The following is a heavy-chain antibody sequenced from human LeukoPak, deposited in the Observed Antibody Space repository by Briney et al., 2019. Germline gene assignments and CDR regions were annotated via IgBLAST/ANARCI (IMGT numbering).Heavy chain of an antibody. J-gene: IGHJ5*02. CDR2: INPNSGGT. CDR3: AREDCSSTSCNYNWFDP. CDR1: GYTFTGYY. D-gene: IGHD2-2*01. Sequence: GASVKVSCKASGYTFTGYYMHWVRQAPGQGLEWMGWINPNSGGTNYAQKFQGRVTMTRDTSISTAYMELSRLRSDDTAVYYCAREDCSSTSCNYNWFDPWGQGTLVTVSS. V-gene: IGHV1-2*02.